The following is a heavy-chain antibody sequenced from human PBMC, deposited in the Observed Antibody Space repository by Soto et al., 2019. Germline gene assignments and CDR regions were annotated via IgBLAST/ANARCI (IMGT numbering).Heavy chain of an antibody. CDR1: GFTFGTYT. V-gene: IGHV3-23*01. Sequence: GSLRLSCSASGFTFGTYTMNWVRLAPGKGLEWVSALGGGGDTHYAESVKGRFTISRDYSKNILLLQMNSLRDEDSAIYYCTKDRHDDGICTFDFWGQGTLVTVSS. CDR3: TKDRHDDGICTFDF. J-gene: IGHJ4*02. CDR2: LGGGGDT. D-gene: IGHD3-9*01.